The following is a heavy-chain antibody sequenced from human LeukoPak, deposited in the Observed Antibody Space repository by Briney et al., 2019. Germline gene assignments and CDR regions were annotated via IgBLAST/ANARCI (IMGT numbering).Heavy chain of an antibody. CDR2: IYDSGST. J-gene: IGHJ5*02. Sequence: PSETLSLTCTVSGGSISSNSWSWIRQPPGKGLEWIGYIYDSGSTNYNPSLKSRVTVSVDTSKNQFSLKLSSVTAADTAVYYCARESRPDDFWSGYYPNWFDPWGQGTLVTVSS. V-gene: IGHV4-59*12. D-gene: IGHD3-3*01. CDR1: GGSISSNS. CDR3: ARESRPDDFWSGYYPNWFDP.